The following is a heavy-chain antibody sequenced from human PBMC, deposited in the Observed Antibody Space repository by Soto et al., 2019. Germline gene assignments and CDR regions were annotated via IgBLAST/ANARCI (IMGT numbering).Heavy chain of an antibody. J-gene: IGHJ4*02. CDR2: ISSSGSTI. CDR3: AWHLGYYDRSGLPDY. Sequence: SGFSLRLSFSASGFTFSGYYMSWIRQAPGTGLEWVSYISSSGSTIYYTDSVKGRFTISRDNAKNSLYLQMNSLRAEDTDVYYCAWHLGYYDRSGLPDYSRQG. CDR1: GFTFSGYY. D-gene: IGHD3-22*01. V-gene: IGHV3-11*01.